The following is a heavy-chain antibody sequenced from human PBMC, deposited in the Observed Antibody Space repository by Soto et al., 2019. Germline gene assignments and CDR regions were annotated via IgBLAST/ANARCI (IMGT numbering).Heavy chain of an antibody. V-gene: IGHV4-59*08. CDR2: IYSSGST. D-gene: IGHD1-7*01. CDR1: CGSPRSLY. Sequence: SENLSPTFTVSCGSPRSLYWSLIPQPPGMGLEWIGYIYSSGSTNYNPSLKSRVTISVDTSKNQFSLKLSSVTAADTAVYYCARRRTGTTSYYYYYMDVWGKGTTVTVSS. CDR3: ARRRTGTTSYYYYYMDV. J-gene: IGHJ6*03.